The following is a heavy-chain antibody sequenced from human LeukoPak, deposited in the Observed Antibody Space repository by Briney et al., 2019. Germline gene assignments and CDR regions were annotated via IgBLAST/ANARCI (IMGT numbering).Heavy chain of an antibody. CDR1: GFTFSSYA. Sequence: GGSLRLSCAASGFTFSSYAMHWVRQAPGKGLEWVAVISYDGSNKYYADSVKGRFTISRDNSKNTLYLQMNSLRAEDTAVYYCAREAAAGTPRPYWGQGTLVTVSS. V-gene: IGHV3-30-3*01. CDR3: AREAAAGTPRPY. J-gene: IGHJ4*02. CDR2: ISYDGSNK. D-gene: IGHD6-13*01.